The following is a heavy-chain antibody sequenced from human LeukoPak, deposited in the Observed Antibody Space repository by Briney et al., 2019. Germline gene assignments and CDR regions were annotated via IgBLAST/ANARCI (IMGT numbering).Heavy chain of an antibody. V-gene: IGHV3-21*01. CDR2: ISSSSSYI. Sequence: GGSLRLSCAASGFTFSSYSMNWVRQAPGKGLEWVSSISSSSSYICYADSVKGRFTISRDNAKNSLYLQMNSLRAEDTAVYYCARAGDVDTAMVFQYFDYWGQGTLVTVSS. D-gene: IGHD5-18*01. CDR1: GFTFSSYS. CDR3: ARAGDVDTAMVFQYFDY. J-gene: IGHJ4*02.